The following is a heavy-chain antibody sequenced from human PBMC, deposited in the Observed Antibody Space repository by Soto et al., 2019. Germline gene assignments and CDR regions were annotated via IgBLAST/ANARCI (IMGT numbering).Heavy chain of an antibody. CDR3: ATPDSSSWYSYDY. Sequence: SETLSLTCTVSGGSISSYYWSWIRQPPGKGLEWIGYIYYSGSTNYNPSLKSRVTISVDTSKNQFSLKLSSVTAADTAVYYCATPDSSSWYSYDYWGQGTLVTVSS. J-gene: IGHJ4*02. V-gene: IGHV4-59*12. CDR1: GGSISSYY. D-gene: IGHD6-13*01. CDR2: IYYSGST.